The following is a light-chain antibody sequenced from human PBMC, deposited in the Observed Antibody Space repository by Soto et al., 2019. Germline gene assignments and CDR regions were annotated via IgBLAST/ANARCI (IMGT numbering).Light chain of an antibody. CDR2: SAS. V-gene: IGKV1-17*03. J-gene: IGKJ4*01. Sequence: DIQMTQSPSAMSASVGDRVTISCRASHNINYYLAWFQQKPGKVPKRLIYSASSLQSGVHSRFSGSGSGTEFTLTIPGLQPEDTAIYYCLQHNSYPLTFGGGTKVEIK. CDR3: LQHNSYPLT. CDR1: HNINYY.